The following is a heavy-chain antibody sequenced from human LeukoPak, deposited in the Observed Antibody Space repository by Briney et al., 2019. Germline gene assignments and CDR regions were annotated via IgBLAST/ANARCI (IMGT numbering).Heavy chain of an antibody. CDR3: AKCDSSVWYGSGSYPPSFDY. J-gene: IGHJ4*02. CDR2: ISGSGGST. D-gene: IGHD3-10*01. CDR1: GFTFSSYA. Sequence: GGSLRLSCAASGFTFSSYAMSCVRQAPGKGLEWVSAISGSGGSTYYADSVKGRFTISRDNSKNTLYLQMNSLRAEDTAVYYCAKCDSSVWYGSGSYPPSFDYWGQGTLVTVSS. V-gene: IGHV3-23*01.